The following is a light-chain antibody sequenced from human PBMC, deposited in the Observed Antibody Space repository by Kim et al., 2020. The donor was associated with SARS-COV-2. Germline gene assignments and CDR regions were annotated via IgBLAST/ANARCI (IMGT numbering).Light chain of an antibody. Sequence: VTTTCRAGLGMIHYVAWFLHILCRVPIRLIYGASIFQSGVPSSFTGGGSGISFTLTISSLQPKDSPTYYCQQHGNYHITSGQGTRLEIK. J-gene: IGKJ5*01. CDR2: GAS. CDR3: QQHGNYHIT. V-gene: IGKV1-17*03. CDR1: LGMIHY.